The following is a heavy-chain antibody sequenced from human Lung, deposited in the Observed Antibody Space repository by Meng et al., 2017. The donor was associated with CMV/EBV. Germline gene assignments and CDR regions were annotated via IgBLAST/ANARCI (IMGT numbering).Heavy chain of an antibody. CDR1: GASFSSSDW. J-gene: IGHJ4*02. Sequence: LQDAGPGLLKPSGNLYLPWAVSGASFSSSDWWSWARQPPGKGLEWIGEIYHSGSTNYNPSLKSRVTISVDKSKNQFSLKLSSVTAADTAVYYCASFPPPGKQWLVKDYWGQGTLVTVSS. V-gene: IGHV4-4*02. CDR3: ASFPPPGKQWLVKDY. CDR2: IYHSGST. D-gene: IGHD6-19*01.